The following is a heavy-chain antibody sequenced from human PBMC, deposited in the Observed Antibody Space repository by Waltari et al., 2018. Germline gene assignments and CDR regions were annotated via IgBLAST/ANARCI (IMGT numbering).Heavy chain of an antibody. Sequence: EVQLVESGGGLVQPGGSLRLSCAASGFTFSNYWMYWVRQAPGKGLVWVSRIISDGSSTTYADSVKGRFTISRDNAKNTLYLQMNRLRAEDTAVYYCARLSNWAGDYWGQGTLVTVSS. V-gene: IGHV3-74*01. J-gene: IGHJ4*02. CDR1: GFTFSNYW. CDR2: IISDGSST. CDR3: ARLSNWAGDY. D-gene: IGHD1-1*01.